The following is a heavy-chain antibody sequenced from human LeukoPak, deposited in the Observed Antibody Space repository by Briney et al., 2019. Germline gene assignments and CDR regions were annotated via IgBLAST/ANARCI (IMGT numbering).Heavy chain of an antibody. D-gene: IGHD4-17*01. Sequence: SETLSLTCAVSGGSISSGGYSWSWIRQPPGKGLEWIGYIYHSGSTYYNPSLKSRVTISVDRSKNQFSLKLSSVTAADTAVYYCARVVYGAIDYWGQGTLVTVSS. CDR2: IYHSGST. CDR1: GGSISSGGYS. J-gene: IGHJ4*02. V-gene: IGHV4-30-2*01. CDR3: ARVVYGAIDY.